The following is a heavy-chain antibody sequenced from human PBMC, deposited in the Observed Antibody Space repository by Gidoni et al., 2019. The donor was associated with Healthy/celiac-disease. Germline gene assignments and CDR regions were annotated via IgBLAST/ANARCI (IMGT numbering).Heavy chain of an antibody. CDR2: ISSSSSYI. D-gene: IGHD1-26*01. Sequence: EVQRVESGGGLVKHGGSLRHSGGASGLTSSRYSMNWVSQAPGKGLVWVSSISSSSSYIYYADSVKGRFTISRDNAKNSLYLQMNSLRAEDTAVYYCARGWEVNHYWYFDLWGRGTLVTVSS. CDR1: GLTSSRYS. J-gene: IGHJ2*01. V-gene: IGHV3-21*01. CDR3: ARGWEVNHYWYFDL.